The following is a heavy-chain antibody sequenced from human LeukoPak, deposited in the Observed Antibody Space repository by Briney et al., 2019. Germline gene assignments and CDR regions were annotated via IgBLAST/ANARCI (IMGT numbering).Heavy chain of an antibody. CDR3: ARDGYSSGWYVPLDYYYYGMDV. Sequence: GGSLRLSCAASGFTFSSHSMTWVRQAPGKGLEWVSSISSSSNYIYYADSVKGRFTISRDNAKNSLYLQANSLRAEDTAVYYCARDGYSSGWYVPLDYYYYGMDVWGQGTTVTVSS. CDR1: GFTFSSHS. CDR2: ISSSSNYI. D-gene: IGHD6-19*01. J-gene: IGHJ6*02. V-gene: IGHV3-21*01.